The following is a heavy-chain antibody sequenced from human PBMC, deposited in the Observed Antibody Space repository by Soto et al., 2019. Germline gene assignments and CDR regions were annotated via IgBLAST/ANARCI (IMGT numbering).Heavy chain of an antibody. D-gene: IGHD5-12*01. CDR3: ARDMTPPGGSKCYYFDY. CDR2: IIPIFGTA. CDR1: GGTFSSYA. Sequence: QVQLVQSGAEVKKPGSSVKVSCKASGGTFSSYAISWVRQAPGQGLEWMGGIIPIFGTANYAQKFQGRVTITADESTSTAYLELSSLRSEDTAVYYCARDMTPPGGSKCYYFDYWGQGTLVTVSS. J-gene: IGHJ4*02. V-gene: IGHV1-69*01.